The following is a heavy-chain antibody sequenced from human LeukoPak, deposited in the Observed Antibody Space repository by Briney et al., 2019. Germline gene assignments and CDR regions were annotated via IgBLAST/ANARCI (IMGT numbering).Heavy chain of an antibody. D-gene: IGHD2-15*01. J-gene: IGHJ3*02. CDR2: MNPNSGNT. V-gene: IGHV1-8*03. CDR3: ARALRVVVVAAIHAFDI. Sequence: ASVKVSCKASGYTFTSYDINWVRQATGHGLEWMGWMNPNSGNTGYAQKFQGRVTITRNTSISTAYMELGSLRSEDTAVYYCARALRVVVVAAIHAFDIWGQGTMVTVSS. CDR1: GYTFTSYD.